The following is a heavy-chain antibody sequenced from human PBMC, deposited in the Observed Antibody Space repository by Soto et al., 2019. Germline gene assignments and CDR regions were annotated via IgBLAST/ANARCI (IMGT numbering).Heavy chain of an antibody. J-gene: IGHJ4*02. Sequence: GGSLRLSCAASGFTFSSYAMSWVRQAPGKGLEWVSIIGGSGANTYYPDSVKGRFTISRDNSKSTLYLQMNSLRAEDTAVYYCGRVLAGYARVNDYWGQGALVTVSS. D-gene: IGHD2-2*01. CDR2: IGGSGANT. V-gene: IGHV3-23*01. CDR3: GRVLAGYARVNDY. CDR1: GFTFSSYA.